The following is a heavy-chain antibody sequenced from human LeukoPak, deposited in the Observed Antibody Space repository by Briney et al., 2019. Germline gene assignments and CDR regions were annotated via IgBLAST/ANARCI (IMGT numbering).Heavy chain of an antibody. D-gene: IGHD3-3*01. CDR2: INPKSGGT. CDR3: ARDPRRVTIFAYYGMDV. V-gene: IGHV1-2*02. CDR1: GYTFSDYY. J-gene: IGHJ6*02. Sequence: ASVDVSCKASGYTFSDYYITWVRQAPGQGLEWMGWINPKSGGTNFAQKFQGRVTMTRDTSIGTAYMELSSLRSDDAAVYYCARDPRRVTIFAYYGMDVWGQGTTVTVSS.